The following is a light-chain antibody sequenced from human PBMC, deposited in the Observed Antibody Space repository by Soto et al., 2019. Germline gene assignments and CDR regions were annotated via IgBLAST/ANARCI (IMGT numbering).Light chain of an antibody. V-gene: IGLV1-44*01. Sequence: QSVLTQPPSASGTPGQRVTVSCSGSSPNIVSNSVNWYQQLPGTAPKLLMYSSNQRPSGVPDRFSGSKSGTSASLAISGLQSEDEADYYCAAWDDSLNGVVFGGGTKLTVL. CDR2: SSN. J-gene: IGLJ2*01. CDR1: SPNIVSNS. CDR3: AAWDDSLNGVV.